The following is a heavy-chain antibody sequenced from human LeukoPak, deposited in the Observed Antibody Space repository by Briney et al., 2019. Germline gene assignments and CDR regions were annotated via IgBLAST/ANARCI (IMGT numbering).Heavy chain of an antibody. Sequence: GGSLRLSCAASGFTFHNYAIHWVRQAPGKGLEWVSLTSGDGITTYFADSVKGRFTISRDNSKSSLFLQMNSLRTEDTASYYCARDHVYGGADYWGQGTLVTVSS. D-gene: IGHD5/OR15-5a*01. CDR3: ARDHVYGGADY. CDR2: TSGDGITT. CDR1: GFTFHNYA. J-gene: IGHJ4*02. V-gene: IGHV3-43*02.